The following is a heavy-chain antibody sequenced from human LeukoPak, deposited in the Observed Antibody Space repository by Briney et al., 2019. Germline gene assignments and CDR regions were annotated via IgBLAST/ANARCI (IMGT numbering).Heavy chain of an antibody. CDR1: GYTFTSYD. Sequence: ASVKVSCKASGYTFTSYDINWVRQATGQGLEWMGWMNPNSGNTGYAQKLQGRVTMTTDTSTSTSYMELRSLRSDDTAVYYCARGIAVAGYYFDYWGQGTLVTVSS. CDR3: ARGIAVAGYYFDY. V-gene: IGHV1-8*01. J-gene: IGHJ4*02. CDR2: MNPNSGNT. D-gene: IGHD6-19*01.